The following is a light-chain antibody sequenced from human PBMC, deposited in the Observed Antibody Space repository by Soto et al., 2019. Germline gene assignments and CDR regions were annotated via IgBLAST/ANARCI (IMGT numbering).Light chain of an antibody. CDR3: QQYDNMPLT. V-gene: IGKV1-33*01. CDR2: DAS. J-gene: IGKJ4*01. Sequence: DIQMTQSPSSLSASVGDRVTITCQASQHISNYLNWYQKKPGEAPVLLIYDASNLQTGVPSRFSGIGSGTDFTFTITSLQPEDIGTYYCQQYDNMPLTFGGGTKVEF. CDR1: QHISNY.